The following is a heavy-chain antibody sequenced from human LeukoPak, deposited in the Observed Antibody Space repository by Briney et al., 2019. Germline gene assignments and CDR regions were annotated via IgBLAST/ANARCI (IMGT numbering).Heavy chain of an antibody. CDR3: ARDAGYRSSRLFDY. CDR1: GYRFTSFY. V-gene: IGHV1-46*01. D-gene: IGHD6-13*01. Sequence: ASVKVSCKASGYRFTSFYIHWVRQAPGQGLEWMGIISPSGDSTRYAQKIQGRVTVTRDMSTSTVYMELSSLTSEDTAVYYCARDAGYRSSRLFDYWGQGTLVNVSS. J-gene: IGHJ4*02. CDR2: ISPSGDST.